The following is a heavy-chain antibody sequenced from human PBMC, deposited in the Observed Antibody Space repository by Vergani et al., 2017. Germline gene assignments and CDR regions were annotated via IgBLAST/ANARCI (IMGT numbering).Heavy chain of an antibody. CDR1: GFTFSSDA. CDR3: AKEGRSGITPFVAD. V-gene: IGHV3-23*01. CDR2: INRGSTT. J-gene: IGHJ4*02. D-gene: IGHD1-14*01. Sequence: EVHLLESGGGLIQPGGSLRLSCAASGFTFSSDAMSWVRQAPGKGLEWVSAINRGSTTYYADSVKGRFTISRDNSKNTVFLQMNSLRAEDTAVYYCAKEGRSGITPFVADWGQGTLVTVSS.